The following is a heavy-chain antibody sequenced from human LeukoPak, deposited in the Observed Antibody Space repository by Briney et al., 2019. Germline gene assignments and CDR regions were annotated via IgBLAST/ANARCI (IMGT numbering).Heavy chain of an antibody. Sequence: PGGSLRLSCAASGFTFSTYAVNWVRQAPGKGLEWVSTISGSGDSTYYADSVKGRFTISRDNSKNTLYLQMNSLRAEDTAVYYCAKDQNYGSGGYFDYWGQGTLVTVSS. V-gene: IGHV3-23*01. D-gene: IGHD2-15*01. CDR1: GFTFSTYA. J-gene: IGHJ4*02. CDR3: AKDQNYGSGGYFDY. CDR2: ISGSGDST.